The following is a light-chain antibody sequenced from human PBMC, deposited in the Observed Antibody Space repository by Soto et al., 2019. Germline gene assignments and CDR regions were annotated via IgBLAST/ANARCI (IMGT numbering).Light chain of an antibody. J-gene: IGKJ1*01. CDR1: QSVSSN. CDR2: GAS. CDR3: QQYNNFWT. V-gene: IGKV3-15*01. Sequence: EIVMTQSPATLSVSPGERATLSCRASQSVSSNLAWYQQKPGQAPRLLIYGASTRATGIPARFSGSGSETEFTLTISSLQSEDFAVYYCQQYNNFWTFGQGTKVDIK.